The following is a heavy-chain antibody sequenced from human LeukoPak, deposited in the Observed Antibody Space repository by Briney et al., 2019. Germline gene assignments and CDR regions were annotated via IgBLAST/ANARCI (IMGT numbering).Heavy chain of an antibody. Sequence: PGGSLRLSCAASGFTFSSYEMNWVRQAPGKGLEWVSYISSSGSTIYYADSVKGRFTISRDNAKNSLYLQMNSLRAEDTAVYYCASRRDYGDHDFDYWGQGTLVTVSS. CDR3: ASRRDYGDHDFDY. D-gene: IGHD4-17*01. J-gene: IGHJ4*02. CDR1: GFTFSSYE. CDR2: ISSSGSTI. V-gene: IGHV3-48*03.